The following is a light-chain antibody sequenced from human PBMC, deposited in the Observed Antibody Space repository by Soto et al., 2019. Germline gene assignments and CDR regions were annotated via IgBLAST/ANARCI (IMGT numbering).Light chain of an antibody. CDR1: QTISSW. CDR2: SAS. Sequence: DIQMTQSPSTLSGSVGDRVTITCRASQTISSWLAWYQQKPGKAPKLLIYSASTLQSGVPSRFRGSGSGTDFTLTISSLQPEDFATYYCQQSYSIVWTFGQGTKV. CDR3: QQSYSIVWT. V-gene: IGKV1-39*01. J-gene: IGKJ1*01.